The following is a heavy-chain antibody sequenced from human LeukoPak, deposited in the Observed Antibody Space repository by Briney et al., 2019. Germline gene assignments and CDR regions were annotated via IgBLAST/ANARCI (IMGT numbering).Heavy chain of an antibody. D-gene: IGHD1-14*01. CDR3: ARGTNKGAFDI. CDR1: GGSFSGYY. J-gene: IGHJ3*02. V-gene: IGHV4-34*01. Sequence: SETLSLTCAVYGGSFSGYYWSWIRQPPGKGLEWIGEINHSGSTNYNPSPKSRGTISVDTSKSQFSLKLSSVTAADTAVYYCARGTNKGAFDIWGQGTMVTVS. CDR2: INHSGST.